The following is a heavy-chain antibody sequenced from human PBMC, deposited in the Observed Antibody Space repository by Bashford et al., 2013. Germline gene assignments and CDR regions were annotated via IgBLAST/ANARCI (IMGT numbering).Heavy chain of an antibody. J-gene: IGHJ5*02. CDR3: AKGVGEEVPGKGVYNWFDP. D-gene: IGHD6-19*01. V-gene: IGHV3-48*01. Sequence: GGSLRLSCAASGFPFSHYSINWVRQAPGKGLEWVSYISSTGTTMHYADSVKGRFTVSRDNAENSLYLQMNRLRGEDTAVYYCAKGVGEEVPGKGVYNWFDPWGQGTLVTVSS. CDR2: ISSTGTTM. CDR1: GFPFSHYS.